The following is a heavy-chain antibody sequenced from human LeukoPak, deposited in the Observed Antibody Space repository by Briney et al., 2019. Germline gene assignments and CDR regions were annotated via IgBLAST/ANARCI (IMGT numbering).Heavy chain of an antibody. Sequence: SETLSLTCAVYGGSFSGYYWSWIRQPPGKGLEWIGEINHSGSTNCNPSLKSRVTISVDTSKNQFSLKLSSVTAADTAVYYCARGLAPNGGNGVDYWGQGTLVTVSS. V-gene: IGHV4-34*01. CDR2: INHSGST. J-gene: IGHJ4*02. CDR3: ARGLAPNGGNGVDY. D-gene: IGHD2-15*01. CDR1: GGSFSGYY.